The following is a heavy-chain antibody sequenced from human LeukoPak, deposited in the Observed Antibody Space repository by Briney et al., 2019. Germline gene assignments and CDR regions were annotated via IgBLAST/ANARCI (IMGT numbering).Heavy chain of an antibody. Sequence: SETLSLTCTVSGGSISSYYWSWIRRPPGKGLEWIGYIYYSGTTNYNPSLKSRVTMSVDTSKNQFSLKLSSVTAADTAVYYCARNTVANWFDPWGQGTLVTVSS. CDR3: ARNTVANWFDP. CDR1: GGSISSYY. D-gene: IGHD4-17*01. V-gene: IGHV4-59*12. J-gene: IGHJ5*02. CDR2: IYYSGTT.